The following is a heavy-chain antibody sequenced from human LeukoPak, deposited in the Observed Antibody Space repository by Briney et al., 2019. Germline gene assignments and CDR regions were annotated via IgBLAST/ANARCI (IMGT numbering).Heavy chain of an antibody. Sequence: ASVKVSCKASGYTFTSYGISWVRQAPGQGLEWMGWISAYNGNTNYAQKLQGRVTMTTDTSTSTAYMELRSLRSDDTAVYCCARDLGLPKVWWLRGDYYYGMDVWGQGTTVTVSS. V-gene: IGHV1-18*01. CDR1: GYTFTSYG. D-gene: IGHD5-12*01. CDR2: ISAYNGNT. J-gene: IGHJ6*02. CDR3: ARDLGLPKVWWLRGDYYYGMDV.